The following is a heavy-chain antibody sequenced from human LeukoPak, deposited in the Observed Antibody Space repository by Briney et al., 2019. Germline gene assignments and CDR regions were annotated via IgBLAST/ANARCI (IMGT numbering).Heavy chain of an antibody. J-gene: IGHJ4*02. CDR1: GFTFSIYG. CDR2: ILYDGSNI. V-gene: IGHV3-30*18. Sequence: GGPLRLSCAASGFTFSIYGMHWVRQAPGKGLEWVAVILYDGSNIHYADSVKGRFTISRDNSKNTLYLQMNSLRTEDTAVYYCAKDRASHYYGSGSCYSWGQGTLVTVSS. CDR3: AKDRASHYYGSGSCYS. D-gene: IGHD3-10*01.